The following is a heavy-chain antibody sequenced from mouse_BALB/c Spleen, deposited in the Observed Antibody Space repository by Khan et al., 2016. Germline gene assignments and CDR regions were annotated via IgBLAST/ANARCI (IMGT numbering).Heavy chain of an antibody. Sequence: EVELVESGGGLVKPGGSLKLSCAASGFTFSTYGMYWVRQTPDKRLELVATINSNGGSTYYPDSVKGRFTISRDNAKNTLYLQMSSLKSEDTAMYYWAREDYRYDFAYWGQGTTLTVSS. D-gene: IGHD2-14*01. V-gene: IGHV5-6-3*01. J-gene: IGHJ2*01. CDR2: INSNGGST. CDR1: GFTFSTYG. CDR3: AREDYRYDFAY.